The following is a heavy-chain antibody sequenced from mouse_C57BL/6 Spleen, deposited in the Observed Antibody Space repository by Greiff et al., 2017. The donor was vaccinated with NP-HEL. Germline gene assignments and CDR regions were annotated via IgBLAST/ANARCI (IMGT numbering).Heavy chain of an antibody. V-gene: IGHV2-2*01. D-gene: IGHD4-1*01. Sequence: VKLMESGPGLVQPSQSLSITCTVSGFSLTSYGVHWVRQSPGKGLEWLGVIWSGGSTDYNAAFLSRLSISKDNSKSQVFFKMNSLPADDTAIYYCARNWDVGYAMDYWGQGTSVTVSS. J-gene: IGHJ4*01. CDR1: GFSLTSYG. CDR2: IWSGGST. CDR3: ARNWDVGYAMDY.